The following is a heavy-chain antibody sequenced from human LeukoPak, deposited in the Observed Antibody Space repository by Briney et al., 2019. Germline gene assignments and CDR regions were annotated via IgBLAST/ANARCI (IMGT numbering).Heavy chain of an antibody. CDR3: ARVGYSDFWSGYYWDY. V-gene: IGHV3-9*01. D-gene: IGHD3-3*01. CDR2: ISWNSGSI. Sequence: PGGSLRLSCAASGFTFDDYAMHWVRQAPGKGLEWVSGISWNSGSIGYADSVKGRFTISRDNAKNSLYLQMNSLRAEDTAVYYCARVGYSDFWSGYYWDYWGQGTLATVSS. J-gene: IGHJ4*02. CDR1: GFTFDDYA.